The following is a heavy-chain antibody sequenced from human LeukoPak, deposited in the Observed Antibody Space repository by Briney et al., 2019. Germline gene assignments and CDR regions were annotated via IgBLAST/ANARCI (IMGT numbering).Heavy chain of an antibody. CDR1: GFTFSSYA. D-gene: IGHD2-2*01. CDR3: AKERVGYCSSTSCLWPVDY. J-gene: IGHJ4*02. CDR2: ISGSGGSK. V-gene: IGHV3-23*01. Sequence: GGSLRLSCAASGFTFSSYAMSWLRQAPGKGLEWVSAISGSGGSKYYADSVKGRYTISRDNSENTLYLQMNRLRAEDTAVYYCAKERVGYCSSTSCLWPVDYWGQGTLVTVSS.